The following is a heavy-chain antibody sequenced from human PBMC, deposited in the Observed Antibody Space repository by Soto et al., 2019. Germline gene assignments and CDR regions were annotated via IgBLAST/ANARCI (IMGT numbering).Heavy chain of an antibody. D-gene: IGHD3-10*01. Sequence: GGSLRLSCAASGFTFSSYWMSWVRQAPGKGLEWVANTKEDGSEKNYVDSVKGQFTISRDNAKNSLYLQMNSLRAEDTAVYYCARERYYYGSGDYWGQGTLVTVSS. CDR1: GFTFSSYW. CDR2: TKEDGSEK. CDR3: ARERYYYGSGDY. J-gene: IGHJ4*02. V-gene: IGHV3-7*01.